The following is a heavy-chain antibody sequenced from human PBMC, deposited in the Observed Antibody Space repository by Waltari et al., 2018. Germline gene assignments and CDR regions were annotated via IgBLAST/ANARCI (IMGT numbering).Heavy chain of an antibody. CDR2: ISSSSSYI. J-gene: IGHJ4*02. Sequence: EVQLVESGGGLAQPGGSLGLALAPPGFTFRSYSMNWVRQAPGKGLEWVSSISSSSSYIYYADSVKGRFTISRDNAKNSLYLQMNSLRAEDTAVYYCARARALEPPDYWGQGTLVTVSS. CDR1: GFTFRSYS. CDR3: ARARALEPPDY. V-gene: IGHV3-21*01.